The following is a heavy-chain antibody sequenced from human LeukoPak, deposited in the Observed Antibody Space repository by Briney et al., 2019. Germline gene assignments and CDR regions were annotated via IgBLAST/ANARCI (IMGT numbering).Heavy chain of an antibody. J-gene: IGHJ4*02. Sequence: PGGSLRLSCAASGFTFSSYSMNWVRQAPGKGLEWVSSISSSSSYIYYADSVKGRFTISRDNAKNSLYLQMNSLRAEDTAVYYCATGEGIAARPVYFDYWGQGTLVTVSS. CDR3: ATGEGIAARPVYFDY. V-gene: IGHV3-21*01. D-gene: IGHD6-6*01. CDR1: GFTFSSYS. CDR2: ISSSSSYI.